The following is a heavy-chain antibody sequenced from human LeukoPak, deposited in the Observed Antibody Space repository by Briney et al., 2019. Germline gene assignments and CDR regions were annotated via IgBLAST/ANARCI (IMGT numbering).Heavy chain of an antibody. CDR2: IYTSGST. V-gene: IGHV4-61*02. CDR3: ARGSPIQLWLFDY. J-gene: IGHJ4*02. D-gene: IGHD5-18*01. CDR1: GGSISSGGYY. Sequence: PSETLSLTCTVSGGSISSGGYYWSWIRQPAGKGLEWIGRIYTSGSTNYNPSLKSRVTMSVDTSKNQFSLKLSSVTAADTAVYYCARGSPIQLWLFDYWGQGTLATVSS.